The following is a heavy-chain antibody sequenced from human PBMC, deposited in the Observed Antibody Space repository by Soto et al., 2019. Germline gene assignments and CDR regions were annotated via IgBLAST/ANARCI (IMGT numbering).Heavy chain of an antibody. D-gene: IGHD3-10*01. J-gene: IGHJ6*02. CDR2: VYYTGST. CDR1: SGPSRSHN. CDR3: VRQGIGDLHGLVDV. Sequence: QVQLQQSGPGLVKPSETLSLTCTVSSGPSRSHNWGWIRQPPGRGLEWIGYVYYTGSTSYNPSLKSRVNISADTSTNHISLTLSSVTAADTAVYYCVRQGIGDLHGLVDVWGQGTTVSVSS. V-gene: IGHV4-59*08.